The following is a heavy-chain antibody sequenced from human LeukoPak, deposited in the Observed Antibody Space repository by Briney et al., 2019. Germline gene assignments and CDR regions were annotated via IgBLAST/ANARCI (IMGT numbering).Heavy chain of an antibody. Sequence: GGSLRLSCAASGFTFGSYAMHWVRQAPGKGLEWVAVISYDGSNKYYADSVKGRFTISRDNSKNTLYLQMNSLRAEDTAVYYCARLMAVGGGHYYYFMDVWGKGTTVTVSS. J-gene: IGHJ6*03. CDR3: ARLMAVGGGHYYYFMDV. V-gene: IGHV3-30-3*01. D-gene: IGHD3-10*01. CDR1: GFTFGSYA. CDR2: ISYDGSNK.